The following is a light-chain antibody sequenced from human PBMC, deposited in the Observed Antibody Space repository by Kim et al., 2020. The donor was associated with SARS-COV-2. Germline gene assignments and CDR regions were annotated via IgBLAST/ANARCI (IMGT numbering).Light chain of an antibody. V-gene: IGKV1-12*01. Sequence: DVQMTQSPSSVSASVGDRVTITCRASQAISSWLAWYQQKPGKAPNLLIYAASALQTGVPSRFSGTGSGTDFTLIIDNLQPEDSATYYCQQSNNFPITFGQGTRLEIK. J-gene: IGKJ5*01. CDR1: QAISSW. CDR3: QQSNNFPIT. CDR2: AAS.